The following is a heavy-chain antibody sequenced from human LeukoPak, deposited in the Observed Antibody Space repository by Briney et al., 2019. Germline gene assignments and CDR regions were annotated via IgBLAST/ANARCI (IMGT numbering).Heavy chain of an antibody. CDR3: ARLDTGDVLDY. Sequence: SETLSLTCTVSGGSISSYYWSWIRQPPGMGLEWIGYIYYSGSTNYNPSLKSRVTISVDTSKNQFSLKLSSVTAADTAVYYCARLDTGDVLDYWGQGTLVTVSS. V-gene: IGHV4-59*08. D-gene: IGHD7-27*01. J-gene: IGHJ4*02. CDR2: IYYSGST. CDR1: GGSISSYY.